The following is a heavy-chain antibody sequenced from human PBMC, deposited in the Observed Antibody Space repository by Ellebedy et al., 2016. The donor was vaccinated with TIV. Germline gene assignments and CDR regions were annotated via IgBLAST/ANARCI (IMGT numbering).Heavy chain of an antibody. V-gene: IGHV3-15*01. CDR3: TTGSLVSSGANY. CDR1: GFTFSNAW. CDR2: IKSKTDGGTT. D-gene: IGHD3-9*01. Sequence: GGSLRLSXAASGFTFSNAWMSWVRQAPGKGLEWVGRIKSKTDGGTTDYAAPVKGRFTISRDDSKNTLYLQMNSLKTEDTAVYYCTTGSLVSSGANYWGQGTLVTVSS. J-gene: IGHJ4*02.